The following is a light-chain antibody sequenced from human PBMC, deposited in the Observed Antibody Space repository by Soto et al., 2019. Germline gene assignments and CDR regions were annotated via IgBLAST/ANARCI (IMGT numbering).Light chain of an antibody. V-gene: IGKV3-11*01. CDR2: EVS. Sequence: EIVLTQSPATLSLSPGERATLSCRSSQSVYSYLAWYQQKTGQVPRLLIYEVSNRATGIPVRFSGSGSGTDFTLTISSLEPEDFAVYYCQQRSNWPLTFGGGTKVEIK. J-gene: IGKJ4*01. CDR1: QSVYSY. CDR3: QQRSNWPLT.